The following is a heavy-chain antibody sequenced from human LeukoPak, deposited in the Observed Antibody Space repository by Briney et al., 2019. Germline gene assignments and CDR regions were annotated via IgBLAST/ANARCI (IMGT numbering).Heavy chain of an antibody. CDR2: INAGNGNT. Sequence: ASVKVSCNASGYTFTSYAMHWVRQAPGQRLEWMGWINAGNGNTKYSQKFQGRVTITRDTSASTAYRELSSLRSEDTAVYYCASQATYSGYEFDYWGQGTLVTVSS. D-gene: IGHD5-12*01. CDR1: GYTFTSYA. V-gene: IGHV1-3*01. J-gene: IGHJ4*02. CDR3: ASQATYSGYEFDY.